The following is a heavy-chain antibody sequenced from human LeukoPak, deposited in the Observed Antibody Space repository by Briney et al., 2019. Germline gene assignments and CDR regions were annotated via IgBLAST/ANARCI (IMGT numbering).Heavy chain of an antibody. CDR2: MDYSGST. CDR3: ARRGQLTGYFDY. CDR1: GGSISSSSYY. Sequence: SETLSLTCTVSGGSISSSSYYWGWIRQPPGKGLEWIGSMDYSGSTYYNPSLKSRVTISVDTSKNQFSLKLSSVTAADTAVYYCARRGQLTGYFDYWGQGTLVTVSS. V-gene: IGHV4-39*07. D-gene: IGHD5-18*01. J-gene: IGHJ4*02.